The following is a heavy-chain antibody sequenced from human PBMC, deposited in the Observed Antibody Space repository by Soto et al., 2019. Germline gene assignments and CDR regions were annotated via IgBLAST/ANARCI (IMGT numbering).Heavy chain of an antibody. CDR1: GGTFSSYA. J-gene: IGHJ6*02. D-gene: IGHD3-10*01. CDR2: IIPIFGTA. V-gene: IGHV1-69*06. Sequence: SVKVSCTASGGTFSSYAISWVRQAPGQGLEWMGGIIPIFGTANYAQKFQGRVTITADKSTSTAYMELSSLRSEDTAVYYCAREQITMVRGAYYYYGMDVWGQGTTVTVSS. CDR3: AREQITMVRGAYYYYGMDV.